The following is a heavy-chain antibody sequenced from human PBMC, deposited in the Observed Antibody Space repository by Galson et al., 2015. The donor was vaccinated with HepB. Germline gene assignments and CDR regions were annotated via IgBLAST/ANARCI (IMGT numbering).Heavy chain of an antibody. D-gene: IGHD3-22*01. J-gene: IGHJ4*02. V-gene: IGHV3-9*01. Sequence: SLRLSCAASGFTFDDYAMHWVRQAPGKGLEWVSGISWNSGSIGYADSVKGRFTISRDNAKNSLYLQMNSLRAEDTALYYCAKDVRADYDSSGPTSLPTFDYWGQGTLVTVSS. CDR2: ISWNSGSI. CDR3: AKDVRADYDSSGPTSLPTFDY. CDR1: GFTFDDYA.